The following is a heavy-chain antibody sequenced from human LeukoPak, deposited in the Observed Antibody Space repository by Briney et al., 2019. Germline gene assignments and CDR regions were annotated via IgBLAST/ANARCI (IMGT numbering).Heavy chain of an antibody. J-gene: IGHJ3*01. Sequence: ASVKVSCKASGYTFTGYYMHWVRQAPGQGLEWMGWINPNSGGTNYAQKFQGRVTITADESTSTAYMELSSLRSEDTAVYYCARQTYYYGSGSYYDDAFDVWGQGTMVTVSS. D-gene: IGHD3-10*01. V-gene: IGHV1-2*02. CDR2: INPNSGGT. CDR3: ARQTYYYGSGSYYDDAFDV. CDR1: GYTFTGYY.